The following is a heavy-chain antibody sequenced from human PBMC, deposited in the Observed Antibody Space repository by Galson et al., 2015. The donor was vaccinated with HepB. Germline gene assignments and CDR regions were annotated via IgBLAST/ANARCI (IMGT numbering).Heavy chain of an antibody. D-gene: IGHD6-25*01. Sequence: SVKVSCKASGGIFSTYAINWVRQAPGQGLEWMGGIIPIFTTANYAQKFQGRVTITADKSTSTAYIELSSLRSVDTAVYYCAFRGAAGAGEFDYWGQGTLVTVSS. CDR2: IIPIFTTA. V-gene: IGHV1-69*06. CDR3: AFRGAAGAGEFDY. J-gene: IGHJ4*02. CDR1: GGIFSTYA.